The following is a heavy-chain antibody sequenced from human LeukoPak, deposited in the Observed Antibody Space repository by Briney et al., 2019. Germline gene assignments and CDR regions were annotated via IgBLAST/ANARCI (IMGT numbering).Heavy chain of an antibody. J-gene: IGHJ6*04. CDR1: GGTFSSYA. CDR2: IIPSFGTA. CDR3: ARVEGTPYYYGMDV. Sequence: GSSVKVSCKASGGTFSSYAISWVRQAPGQGLEWMGEIIPSFGTANYAQKFQGRVTITADESTSTAYMELSSLRSEDTAVYYCARVEGTPYYYGMDVWGKGTTVTVSS. V-gene: IGHV1-69*01. D-gene: IGHD1-1*01.